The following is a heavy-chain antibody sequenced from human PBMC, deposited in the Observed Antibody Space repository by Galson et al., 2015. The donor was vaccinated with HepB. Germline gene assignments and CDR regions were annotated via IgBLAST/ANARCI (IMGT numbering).Heavy chain of an antibody. J-gene: IGHJ3*02. CDR1: GGSISSGGYY. CDR2: IYYSGST. V-gene: IGHV4-31*03. D-gene: IGHD6-19*01. Sequence: TLSLTCTVSGGSISSGGYYWSWIRQHPGKGLEWIGYIYYSGSTYYNPSLKSRVTISVDTSKNQFSLKLSSVTAADTAVYYCARGASVAGTRSDAFDIWGQGTMVTVSS. CDR3: ARGASVAGTRSDAFDI.